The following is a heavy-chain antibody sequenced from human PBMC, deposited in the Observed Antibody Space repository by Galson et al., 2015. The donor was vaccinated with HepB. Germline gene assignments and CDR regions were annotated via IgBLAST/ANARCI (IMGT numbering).Heavy chain of an antibody. CDR2: IKQDGSEK. J-gene: IGHJ3*02. Sequence: SLRLSCAASGFTFSSYWMSWVRQAPGKGLEWVANIKQDGSEKYYVDSVKGRFTISRDNAKNSLYLQMNSLRAEDTAVYYCARDRDPYSSSWYFNGAFDIWGRGTMVTVSS. V-gene: IGHV3-7*03. CDR1: GFTFSSYW. D-gene: IGHD6-13*01. CDR3: ARDRDPYSSSWYFNGAFDI.